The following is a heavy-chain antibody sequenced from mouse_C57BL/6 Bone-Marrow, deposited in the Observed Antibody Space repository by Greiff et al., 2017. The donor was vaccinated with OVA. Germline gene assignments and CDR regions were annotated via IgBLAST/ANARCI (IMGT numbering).Heavy chain of an antibody. CDR3: ASAVFAY. V-gene: IGHV1-69*01. J-gene: IGHJ3*01. Sequence: QVQLQQPGAELVMPGASVKLSCKASGYTFTSYWMHWVKQRPGQGLEWIGEIDPSDSYTNYNQKFKGKSTLTVDKSSSTAYMQLSSLTSEDSAVYYCASAVFAYWGQGTLVTVSA. CDR1: GYTFTSYW. CDR2: IDPSDSYT.